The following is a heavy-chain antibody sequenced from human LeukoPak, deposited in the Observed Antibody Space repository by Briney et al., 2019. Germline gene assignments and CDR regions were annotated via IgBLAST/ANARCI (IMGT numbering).Heavy chain of an antibody. Sequence: SETLSLTCTVSGGSISSYYWSWIRQPPGKGLEWIGYIYYSGSTNYNPSLKSRVTISVDTSKNQFSLKLSSVTAAGTAVYYCARGSYLLHGLDYWGQGTLVTVSS. CDR1: GGSISSYY. CDR2: IYYSGST. CDR3: ARGSYLLHGLDY. J-gene: IGHJ4*02. D-gene: IGHD1-26*01. V-gene: IGHV4-59*01.